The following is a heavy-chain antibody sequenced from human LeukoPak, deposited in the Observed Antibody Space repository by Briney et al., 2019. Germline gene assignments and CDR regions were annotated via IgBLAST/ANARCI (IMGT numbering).Heavy chain of an antibody. V-gene: IGHV4-59*11. CDR2: IYSSGTT. CDR1: GGSISSHY. Sequence: SETLSLTCTVSGGSISSHYWSWIRQPPGRGLEWIGYIYSSGTTNYNPSLKSRVTISVDTSKNQFSLKLNPVTAADTAVYYCARASFGDYSAEYFHHWGQGTLVTVSS. J-gene: IGHJ1*01. D-gene: IGHD4-17*01. CDR3: ARASFGDYSAEYFHH.